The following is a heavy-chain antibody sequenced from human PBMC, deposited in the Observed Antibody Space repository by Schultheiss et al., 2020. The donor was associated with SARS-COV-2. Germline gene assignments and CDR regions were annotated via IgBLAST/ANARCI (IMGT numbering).Heavy chain of an antibody. CDR3: AKDPDP. CDR2: IYSGGST. V-gene: IGHV3-66*01. Sequence: GGSLRLSCAASGFTFSNAWMSWVRQAPGKGLEWVSVIYSGGSTYYADSVKGRFTISRDNSKNTLYLQMNSLRAEDTAVYYCAKDPDPWGQGTLVTVSS. J-gene: IGHJ5*02. CDR1: GFTFSNAW.